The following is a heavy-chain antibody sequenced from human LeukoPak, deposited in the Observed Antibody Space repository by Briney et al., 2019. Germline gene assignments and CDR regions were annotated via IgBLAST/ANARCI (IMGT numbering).Heavy chain of an antibody. CDR2: ISVYNGNT. D-gene: IGHD3-10*01. CDR3: ARGGGGYYGSGSYLIDH. Sequence: ASVKVSCEASGYSFRNYGISWVRQAPGQGLEYMGWISVYNGNTNYAQRLQGRVTMTADTSTSTVYVELRSLRSDDTAVYYCARGGGGYYGSGSYLIDHWGQGTLVTVSS. CDR1: GYSFRNYG. V-gene: IGHV1-18*01. J-gene: IGHJ4*02.